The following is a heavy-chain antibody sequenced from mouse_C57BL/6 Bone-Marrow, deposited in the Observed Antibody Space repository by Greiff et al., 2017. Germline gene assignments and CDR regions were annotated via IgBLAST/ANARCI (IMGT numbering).Heavy chain of an antibody. CDR2: IYPRSGNT. CDR3: ARCYYGSSHY. J-gene: IGHJ2*01. CDR1: GYTFTSYG. V-gene: IGHV1-81*01. D-gene: IGHD1-1*01. Sequence: QVQLQQSGAELARPGASVKLSCKASGYTFTSYGISWVKQRTGQGLEWNGEIYPRSGNTYYNEKFKGKATLTADKSSSTAYMELRSLTSEDSAVYFCARCYYGSSHYWGQGTTRTVSS.